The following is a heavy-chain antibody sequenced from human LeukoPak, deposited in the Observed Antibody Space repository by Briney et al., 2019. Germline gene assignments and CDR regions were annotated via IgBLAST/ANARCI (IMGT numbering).Heavy chain of an antibody. V-gene: IGHV1-46*02. CDR1: GYTFNNHC. D-gene: IGHD6-19*01. J-gene: IGHJ4*02. CDR3: ARQGTYSSAIGMGY. CDR2: INPSGGST. Sequence: ASVKVSCKASGYTFNNHCMYWVRQAPGQGLEWMGVINPSGGSTSYAQKFQGRVTMTRDTSTRTVYMEVNSLRSEDTAVYYCARQGTYSSAIGMGYWGQGTLVTVSS.